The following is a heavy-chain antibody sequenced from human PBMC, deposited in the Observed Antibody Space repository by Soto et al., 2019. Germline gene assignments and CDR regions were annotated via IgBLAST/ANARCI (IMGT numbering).Heavy chain of an antibody. V-gene: IGHV3-48*02. CDR3: ARASASYSSSSGSYWYFDL. D-gene: IGHD6-6*01. CDR2: TSSGSATI. CDR1: GFTFSSYG. J-gene: IGHJ2*01. Sequence: EVQLVESGGGLVQPGGSLRLSCAASGFTFSSYGMNWVRQAPGKGQEWVSYTSSGSATIYYADSVKGRFTISRDNAKNSLYLQMNSLRDEDTAVYYCARASASYSSSSGSYWYFDLWGRGTLVTVSS.